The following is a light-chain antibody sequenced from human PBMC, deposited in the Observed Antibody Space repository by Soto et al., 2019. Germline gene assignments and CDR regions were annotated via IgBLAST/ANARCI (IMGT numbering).Light chain of an antibody. V-gene: IGKV1-5*03. CDR1: QSISSW. CDR3: QQYNTYSPRNP. Sequence: DIQMTQSPSTLSASVGDRVTITCRASQSISSWLAWYQQKPGKAPKLLIYKASSLESGVPSRFSGSGSGTEFTLHISSLHSDDFATYYCQQYNTYSPRNPFGQGTKVEIK. CDR2: KAS. J-gene: IGKJ1*01.